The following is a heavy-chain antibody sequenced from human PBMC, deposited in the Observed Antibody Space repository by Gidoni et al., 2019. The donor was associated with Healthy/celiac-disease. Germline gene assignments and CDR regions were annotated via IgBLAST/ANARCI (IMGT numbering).Heavy chain of an antibody. CDR2: ISYDGSNK. Sequence: QVQLVESGGGWVQPGRSLRLPCAASGFPFSSSPMHWVRQAPGKGLEWVAVISYDGSNKYYADSVKGRFTISRDNSKNTLYLQMNSLRAEDTAVYYCAREVGYCSGGSCYDAFDIWGQGTMVTVSS. D-gene: IGHD2-15*01. CDR1: GFPFSSSP. J-gene: IGHJ3*02. V-gene: IGHV3-30-3*01. CDR3: AREVGYCSGGSCYDAFDI.